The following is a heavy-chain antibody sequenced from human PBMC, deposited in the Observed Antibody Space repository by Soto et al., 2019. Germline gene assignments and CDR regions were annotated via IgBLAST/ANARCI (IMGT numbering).Heavy chain of an antibody. J-gene: IGHJ6*02. CDR1: GFTFSGSA. Sequence: EVQLVESGGGLVQPGGSLKLSCEASGFTFSGSAMHWVRQASGKGLEWVGRIRNKADSYATAYAASVKGRFTISRDDSKNTAYLQLNSLKTEDTAVYYCTRIEYYYYYGMDVWGQGTTVTVSS. CDR2: IRNKADSYAT. CDR3: TRIEYYYYYGMDV. V-gene: IGHV3-73*02.